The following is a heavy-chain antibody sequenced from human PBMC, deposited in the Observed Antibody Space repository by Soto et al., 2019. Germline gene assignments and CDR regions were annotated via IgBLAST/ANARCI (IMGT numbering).Heavy chain of an antibody. CDR3: ARDALDIVVVPAAMYYYYCMDV. D-gene: IGHD2-2*03. J-gene: IGHJ6*03. V-gene: IGHV3-33*01. Sequence: QVQLVESGGGVVQPGRSLRLSCAACGFTISSYGMHWVRQAPGKGLGWVAVIWHDGSNKYYADSVKGRFTISRDNSKNTLDLQMNSLRAEDTAVYYCARDALDIVVVPAAMYYYYCMDVRGKGTTVTVSS. CDR1: GFTISSYG. CDR2: IWHDGSNK.